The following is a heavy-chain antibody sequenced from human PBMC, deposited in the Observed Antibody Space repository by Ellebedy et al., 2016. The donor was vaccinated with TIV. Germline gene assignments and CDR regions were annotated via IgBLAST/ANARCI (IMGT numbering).Heavy chain of an antibody. Sequence: ASVKVSCKASGYTFTGYYMHWVRQAPGQGLEWMGWINPNSGGTNYAQKFQGRVTMTRDTSISTAYMELSRLRSDDTAVYYCARGYDILTGYSHRYNWFDPWGQGTLVAVSS. CDR1: GYTFTGYY. CDR2: INPNSGGT. D-gene: IGHD3-9*01. V-gene: IGHV1-2*02. J-gene: IGHJ5*02. CDR3: ARGYDILTGYSHRYNWFDP.